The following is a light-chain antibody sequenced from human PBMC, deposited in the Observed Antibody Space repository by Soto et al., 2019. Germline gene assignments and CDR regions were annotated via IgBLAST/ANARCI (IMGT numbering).Light chain of an antibody. J-gene: IGKJ3*01. CDR3: QQYGSSPPFT. CDR1: QTFSSY. CDR2: GAS. V-gene: IGKV3-20*01. Sequence: EIVLTQSPGTLSLSPGGRATLSCRASQTFSSYLAWYQQKPGQAPRLLIYGASTRATGIPDRFSGSGSGTDFTLTISRLEPEDVAVYYCQQYGSSPPFTFGPGTKVDIK.